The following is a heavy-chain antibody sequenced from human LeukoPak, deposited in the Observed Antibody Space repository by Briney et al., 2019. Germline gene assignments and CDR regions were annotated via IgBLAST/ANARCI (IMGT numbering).Heavy chain of an antibody. J-gene: IGHJ4*02. CDR2: IDPSGGST. Sequence: ASVKVSCKASGYTFTSYYTHWVRQAPGQGLEWMGIIDPSGGSTSYAQKFQGRVTMTRDMSTSTVYMELSSLRSEDTAVYYCAREQEWLSLDYWGQGTLVTVSS. CDR3: AREQEWLSLDY. V-gene: IGHV1-46*01. D-gene: IGHD3-3*01. CDR1: GYTFTSYY.